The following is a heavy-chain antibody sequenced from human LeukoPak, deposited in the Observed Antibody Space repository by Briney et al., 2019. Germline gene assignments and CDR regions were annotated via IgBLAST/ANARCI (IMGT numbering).Heavy chain of an antibody. Sequence: SETLSLTYTVSGGSISSYYWSWIRQPPGKGLEWIGYIYYSGSTNYNPSLKSRVTISVDTSKNQFSLKLSSVTTADTAVYYCARYLAGGPFDYWGQGTLVTVSS. V-gene: IGHV4-59*01. CDR3: ARYLAGGPFDY. CDR2: IYYSGST. CDR1: GGSISSYY. D-gene: IGHD2-8*02. J-gene: IGHJ4*02.